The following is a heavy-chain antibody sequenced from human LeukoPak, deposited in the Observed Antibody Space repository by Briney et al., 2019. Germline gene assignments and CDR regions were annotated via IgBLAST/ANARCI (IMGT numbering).Heavy chain of an antibody. D-gene: IGHD1-26*01. CDR1: GGSFSGYY. J-gene: IGHJ3*02. CDR2: INHSGST. Sequence: SETLSLTCAVYGGSFSGYYWSWIRQPPGMGLEWIGEINHSGSTNYNPSLKSRVTISVDTSKNQLSLKLSSVTAADTAVYYCARGRVASGSYYTYRSTDAFDIWGQGTMVTVSS. V-gene: IGHV4-34*01. CDR3: ARGRVASGSYYTYRSTDAFDI.